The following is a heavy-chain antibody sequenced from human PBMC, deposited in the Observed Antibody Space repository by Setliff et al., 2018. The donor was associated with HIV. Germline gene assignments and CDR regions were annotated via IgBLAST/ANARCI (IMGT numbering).Heavy chain of an antibody. D-gene: IGHD3-22*01. Sequence: ASVKVSCKASGYTFTTYAMIWGRQAPGQSLEWMGWINTGNGNTRLSQKFQGRVTISRDTSASTAYVELYSLTSEDTAVYYCARTLTYYFDGSFSSGPADYWGLGTLVTVSS. CDR1: GYTFTTYA. CDR3: ARTLTYYFDGSFSSGPADY. J-gene: IGHJ4*02. V-gene: IGHV1-3*04. CDR2: INTGNGNT.